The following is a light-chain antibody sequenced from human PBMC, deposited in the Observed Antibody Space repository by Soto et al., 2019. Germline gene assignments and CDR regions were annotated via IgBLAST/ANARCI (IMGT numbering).Light chain of an antibody. V-gene: IGKV1-17*01. Sequence: DIQMTQSPSSLSASVGDRVTITCRASQDISDDLGWYQQKPGTAPKRLIYAASSLQGGVPSRFSGSGSGTEFTLTISRLQPEDFATYYCLQHNSYPLTFGQGTKVEIK. J-gene: IGKJ1*01. CDR1: QDISDD. CDR2: AAS. CDR3: LQHNSYPLT.